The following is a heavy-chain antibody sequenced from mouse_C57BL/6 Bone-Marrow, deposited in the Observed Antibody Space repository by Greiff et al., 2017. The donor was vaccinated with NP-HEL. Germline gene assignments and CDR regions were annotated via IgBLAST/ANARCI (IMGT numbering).Heavy chain of an antibody. D-gene: IGHD2-4*01. CDR3: ARGYYDYHWYFDV. V-gene: IGHV1-50*01. J-gene: IGHJ1*03. Sequence: QVQLQQSGAELVKPGASVKLSCKASGYTFTSYWMQWVKQRPGQGLEWIGEIDPSDSYTNYNQKFKGKATLTVDTSSSTAYMQLSSLTSEDSAVYYCARGYYDYHWYFDVWGTGTTVTVSS. CDR2: IDPSDSYT. CDR1: GYTFTSYW.